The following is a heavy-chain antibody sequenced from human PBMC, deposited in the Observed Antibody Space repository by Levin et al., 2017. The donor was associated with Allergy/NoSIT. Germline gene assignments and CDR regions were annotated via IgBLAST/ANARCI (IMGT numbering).Heavy chain of an antibody. J-gene: IGHJ4*02. CDR3: VTIFGVVISKY. CDR2: IKSQVDGGTT. Sequence: PGGSLRLSCVASGFSFSKAWMSWVRQAPGKGLEWVGRIKSQVDGGTTDYAAPVKGRFTISRDDSKNTLYLQMNSLKIEDTAVYYCVTIFGVVISKYWGQGTLVTVSS. V-gene: IGHV3-15*01. CDR1: GFSFSKAW. D-gene: IGHD3-3*01.